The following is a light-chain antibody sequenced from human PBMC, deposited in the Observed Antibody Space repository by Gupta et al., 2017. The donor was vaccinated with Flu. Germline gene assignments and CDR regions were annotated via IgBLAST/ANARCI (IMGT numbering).Light chain of an antibody. V-gene: IGKV3-11*01. J-gene: IGKJ2*03. Sequence: EIVLTQSPATLSLSPGERATLSCRASQSVSSYLAWYQQKPGQAPRLLIYDASNRATGIPARFSGSGGGTDFTLTISSREQEDFAVYYCQQRSNWPPYSFGQGTKLEIK. CDR3: QQRSNWPPYS. CDR1: QSVSSY. CDR2: DAS.